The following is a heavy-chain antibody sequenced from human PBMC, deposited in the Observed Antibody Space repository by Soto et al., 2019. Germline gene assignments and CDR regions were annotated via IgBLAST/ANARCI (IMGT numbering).Heavy chain of an antibody. D-gene: IGHD3-16*02. J-gene: IGHJ4*02. CDR1: GFTFSSYN. V-gene: IGHV3-21*01. Sequence: EVQLVESGGGLVKPGGYLRLSCAASGFTFSSYNMNWVRQAPGKGLEWVSSISSSSSYIYYADSVKGRFTISRDNAKNSLYLQMNSLRAEDTAVYYCARARIDSPDWGQGTLVTVSS. CDR2: ISSSSSYI. CDR3: ARARIDSPD.